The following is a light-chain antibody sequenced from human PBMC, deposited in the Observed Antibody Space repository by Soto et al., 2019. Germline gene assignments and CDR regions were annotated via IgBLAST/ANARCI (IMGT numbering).Light chain of an antibody. CDR2: SSS. Sequence: QAVVTQTPSASGTPGQRVTISCSGSSSNIGSNTVNWYRQLPGTAPKVLIYSSSQRPSGVPDRFSGSKSGTSASLAISGLQSEDEGIYYCSAWDDSLDGPVFGGGTKVTVL. V-gene: IGLV1-44*01. CDR3: SAWDDSLDGPV. CDR1: SSNIGSNT. J-gene: IGLJ3*02.